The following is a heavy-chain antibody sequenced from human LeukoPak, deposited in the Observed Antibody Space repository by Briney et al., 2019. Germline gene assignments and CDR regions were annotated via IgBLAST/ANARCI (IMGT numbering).Heavy chain of an antibody. CDR3: ARGADYDSSGYLIDY. V-gene: IGHV4-34*01. Sequence: SETLSLTCAVYGGSFSGYYWSWIRQPPGKGLEWIGEINHSGSTNYNPSLKSRVTISVDTSKNQFSLKLSSVTAADTAVYYCARGADYDSSGYLIDYWGQGTLVTVSS. D-gene: IGHD3-22*01. J-gene: IGHJ4*02. CDR1: GGSFSGYY. CDR2: INHSGST.